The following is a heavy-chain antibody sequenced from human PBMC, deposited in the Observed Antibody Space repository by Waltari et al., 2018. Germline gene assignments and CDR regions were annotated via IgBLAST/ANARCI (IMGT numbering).Heavy chain of an antibody. CDR3: ARGPKGYCSGGSCLTTLFDY. Sequence: QVQLVQSGAEVKKPGASVKVSCKASGYTFTSYDINWVRQATGQGLEWMGWMNPNSGNTGYAQKCQGRVTMTRNTAISTAYMELSSLRSEDTAVYYCARGPKGYCSGGSCLTTLFDYWGQGTLVTVSS. D-gene: IGHD2-15*01. V-gene: IGHV1-8*01. J-gene: IGHJ4*02. CDR1: GYTFTSYD. CDR2: MNPNSGNT.